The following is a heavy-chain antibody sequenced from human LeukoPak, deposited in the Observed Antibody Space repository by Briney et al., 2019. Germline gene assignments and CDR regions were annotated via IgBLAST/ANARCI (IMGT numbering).Heavy chain of an antibody. J-gene: IGHJ6*03. Sequence: GRSLRLSCAASGYTFDDYAMHWFRQVPGKAWNGVPGISWNSGNIGYADSVKGRFTISRDNSLNTVFLQMNSLRGEDTAIYYCAKNKGQLVPNYCMNVWGKGTTVTVSS. CDR3: AKNKGQLVPNYCMNV. D-gene: IGHD6-13*01. V-gene: IGHV3-9*01. CDR1: GYTFDDYA. CDR2: ISWNSGNI.